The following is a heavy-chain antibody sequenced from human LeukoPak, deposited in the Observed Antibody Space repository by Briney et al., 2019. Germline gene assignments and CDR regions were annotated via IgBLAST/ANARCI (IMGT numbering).Heavy chain of an antibody. Sequence: PAGSLRLSCAASGFTFSSYAMSWVRQAPGKGLEWVSAISGSGGSTYYADSVKGRFTISRDNSKNTLYLQMNSLRAEDTAVYYCAKDGLPYYYDSSGYYLDYWGQGTLVTVSS. D-gene: IGHD3-22*01. CDR1: GFTFSSYA. V-gene: IGHV3-23*01. CDR2: ISGSGGST. CDR3: AKDGLPYYYDSSGYYLDY. J-gene: IGHJ4*02.